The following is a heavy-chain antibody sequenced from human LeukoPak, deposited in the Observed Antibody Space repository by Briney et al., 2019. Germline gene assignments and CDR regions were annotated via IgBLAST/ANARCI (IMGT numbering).Heavy chain of an antibody. CDR1: GGSFSGYY. CDR3: ARVGATLSGAFDI. J-gene: IGHJ3*02. Sequence: SETLSLTCAVYGGSFSGYYWSWIRQPPGKGLEWIGEINHSGSTNYNPSLKSRVTISVDTSKNQFSLKLSSVTAADTAVYYCARVGATLSGAFDIWGQGTMVTVSS. D-gene: IGHD1-26*01. CDR2: INHSGST. V-gene: IGHV4-34*01.